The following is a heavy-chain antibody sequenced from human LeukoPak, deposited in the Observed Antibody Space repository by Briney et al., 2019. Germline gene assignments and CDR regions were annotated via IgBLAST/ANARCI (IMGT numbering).Heavy chain of an antibody. CDR2: INTNTGNP. CDR3: ASLRSPATISGFDP. CDR1: GYTFTSYA. D-gene: IGHD3-9*01. V-gene: IGHV7-4-1*02. Sequence: ASVKVSCKASGYTFTSYAMNWVRQAPGQGLEWMGWINTNTGNPTYAQGFTGRFVFSLDTSVSTAYLQISSLKAEDTAVYYCASLRSPATISGFDPWGQGTLVTVSS. J-gene: IGHJ5*02.